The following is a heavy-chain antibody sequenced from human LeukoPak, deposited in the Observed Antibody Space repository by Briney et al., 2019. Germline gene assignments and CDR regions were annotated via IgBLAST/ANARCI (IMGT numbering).Heavy chain of an antibody. CDR2: ISYDGSNK. D-gene: IGHD6-19*01. J-gene: IGHJ4*02. CDR1: GFTFSSYA. V-gene: IGHV3-30-3*01. CDR3: ARELGSSGGSFDY. Sequence: HSGGSLRLSCAASGFTFSSYAMHWVRQAPGKGLEWVAVISYDGSNKYYADSVKGRFTISRDNSKNTLCLQMNSLRAEDTAVYYCARELGSSGGSFDYWGQGTLVTVSS.